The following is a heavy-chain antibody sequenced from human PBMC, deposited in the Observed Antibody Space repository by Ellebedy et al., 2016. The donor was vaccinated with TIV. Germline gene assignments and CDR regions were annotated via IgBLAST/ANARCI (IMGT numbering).Heavy chain of an antibody. V-gene: IGHV3-73*01. Sequence: GESLKISCAASGFTFSGSAVHWVRQASGKGLEWVGRIRSKVNSYATTYPASVKGRFTISRDDSKNTAYLQMNSLKTEDTAVYYCTRWEVDYQPFDYWGQGTLVTVSS. CDR3: TRWEVDYQPFDY. CDR1: GFTFSGSA. D-gene: IGHD2-2*01. J-gene: IGHJ4*02. CDR2: IRSKVNSYAT.